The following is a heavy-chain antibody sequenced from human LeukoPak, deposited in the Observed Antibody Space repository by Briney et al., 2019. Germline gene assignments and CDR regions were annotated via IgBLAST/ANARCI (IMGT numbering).Heavy chain of an antibody. CDR3: VTSRRTGTYLEGYFDL. D-gene: IGHD1-26*01. V-gene: IGHV3-23*01. CDR2: ISGSGGRT. Sequence: GGSLRLSCAASGFTFSSYGISWVRQAPGKGLEWVSGISGSGGRTYYADSVKGRFTISRDNSKNTLYLQMNTLRAEDTAIFYCVTSRRTGTYLEGYFDLWGRGTLVTVSS. J-gene: IGHJ2*01. CDR1: GFTFSSYG.